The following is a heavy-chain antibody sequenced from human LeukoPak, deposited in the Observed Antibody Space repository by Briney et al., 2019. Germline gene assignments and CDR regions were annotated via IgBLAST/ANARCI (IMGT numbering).Heavy chain of an antibody. CDR1: GGSIRSSSYF. CDR3: ARQSGVSSDNYFGMDV. J-gene: IGHJ6*02. V-gene: IGHV4-39*01. Sequence: PSETLSPTCTVSGGSIRSSSYFWGWIRQPPGKGLEWIGNIYYSGSSYYNPSLKSRVTISVDTSKNQFSLKMSSVTAADTAVFYCARQSGVSSDNYFGMDVWGQGTTVTVSS. D-gene: IGHD1-26*01. CDR2: IYYSGSS.